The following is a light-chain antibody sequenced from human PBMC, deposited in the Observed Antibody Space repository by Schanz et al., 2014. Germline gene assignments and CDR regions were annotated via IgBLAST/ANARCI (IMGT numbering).Light chain of an antibody. CDR2: SNN. Sequence: QSVLTQPPSASGTPGQRVTISCSGSNSNIGSNLVTWYQQLPGTAPKLLIYSNNQRPSGVPDRFSGSKSGNTASLTISGLQAEDEADYYCSSYAGSNNLVFGGGTKLTVL. V-gene: IGLV1-44*01. J-gene: IGLJ3*02. CDR3: SSYAGSNNLV. CDR1: NSNIGSNL.